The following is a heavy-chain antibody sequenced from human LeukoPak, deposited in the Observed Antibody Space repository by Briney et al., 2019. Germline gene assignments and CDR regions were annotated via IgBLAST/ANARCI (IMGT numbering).Heavy chain of an antibody. CDR3: ATVLRNYYFDN. CDR2: VYHSGDT. CDR1: GYSISSRYY. V-gene: IGHV4-38-2*01. D-gene: IGHD1-14*01. J-gene: IGHJ4*02. Sequence: SETLSLTCVVSGYSISSRYYWGWIRQSPGKGLEYIGSVYHSGDTYCNPSLESRVTVSVDTSKNQFSLKLTSVTAADTAVYYCATVLRNYYFDNWGQGTLVAVSS.